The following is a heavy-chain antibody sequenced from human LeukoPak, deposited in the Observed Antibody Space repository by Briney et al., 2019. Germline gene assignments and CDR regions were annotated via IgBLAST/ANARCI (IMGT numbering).Heavy chain of an antibody. J-gene: IGHJ4*02. V-gene: IGHV4-59*01. CDR3: ARIQLWKGYFDY. CDR1: GGSISSYY. CDR2: IYYSGST. Sequence: SETLSLTCTVSGGSISSYYWSWIRQPPGKGLEWIGYIYYSGSTNYNPSLKSRVTISVDTSKNQFSLKLSSVTAADTAVYYCARIQLWKGYFDYWGQGTLVTVSS. D-gene: IGHD5-18*01.